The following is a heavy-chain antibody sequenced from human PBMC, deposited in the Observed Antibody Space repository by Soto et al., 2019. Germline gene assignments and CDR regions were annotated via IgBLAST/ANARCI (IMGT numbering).Heavy chain of an antibody. CDR2: IYWDDDK. D-gene: IGHD2-8*01. CDR3: AHSRALYCTNGVCYTPYFDY. CDR1: GFSLSTSGVG. J-gene: IGHJ4*02. V-gene: IGHV2-5*02. Sequence: QITLKESGPTLVKPTQTLTLTCTFSGFSLSTSGVGVGWIRQPPGKALEWLALIYWDDDKRYSPSLKSRLTITKDTSKNQVVLTMTNMDPVDTATYYCAHSRALYCTNGVCYTPYFDYWGQGTLVTVSS.